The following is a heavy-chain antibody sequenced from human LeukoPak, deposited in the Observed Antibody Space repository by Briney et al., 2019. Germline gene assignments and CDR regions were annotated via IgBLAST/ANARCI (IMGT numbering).Heavy chain of an antibody. J-gene: IGHJ5*02. CDR2: INHNSGGT. Sequence: GASVTVSCTASGYTFTGYYMHWVRQAPGQGLEWMGWINHNSGGTNYAQKFQGRVTMTRDTSISTAYMELSRLRSDDTAVYYCARDLPPTNNWFDPWGQGTLVTVSS. CDR1: GYTFTGYY. D-gene: IGHD1-14*01. CDR3: ARDLPPTNNWFDP. V-gene: IGHV1-2*02.